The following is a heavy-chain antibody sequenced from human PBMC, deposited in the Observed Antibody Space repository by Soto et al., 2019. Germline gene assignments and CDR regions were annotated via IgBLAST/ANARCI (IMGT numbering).Heavy chain of an antibody. CDR3: AREAVAGTHYYYGMDV. J-gene: IGHJ6*02. CDR1: GYTFTGYY. V-gene: IGHV1-2*04. CDR2: INPNSGGT. Sequence: QVQLVQSGAEVKKPGASVKVSCKASGYTFTGYYMHWVRQAPGQGLEWMGWINPNSGGTNYAQKLQGWVTMTRDTSISTAYMELSRRRSDDTAVYYCAREAVAGTHYYYGMDVWGQGTTVTVSS. D-gene: IGHD6-19*01.